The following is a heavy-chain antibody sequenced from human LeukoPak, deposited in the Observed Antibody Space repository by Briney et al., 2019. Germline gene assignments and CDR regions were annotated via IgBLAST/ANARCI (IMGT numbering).Heavy chain of an antibody. D-gene: IGHD5-18*01. CDR1: GVLFSTYA. CDR2: ISGSGGST. J-gene: IGHJ3*02. CDR3: AKKVRGYSYGYGGAFDI. Sequence: GGSLRLSCAASGVLFSTYAMSWVRQAPGKGLEWVSAISGSGGSTYYADSVKGRFTISRDNSKNTLYMQMNSLRAEDTAVYYCAKKVRGYSYGYGGAFDIWGQGKMVTVSS. V-gene: IGHV3-23*01.